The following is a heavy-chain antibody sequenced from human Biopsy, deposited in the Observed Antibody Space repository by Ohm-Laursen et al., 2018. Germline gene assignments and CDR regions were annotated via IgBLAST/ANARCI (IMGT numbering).Heavy chain of an antibody. V-gene: IGHV4-34*08. Sequence: TLSLTCSVFGKTFSDYQWSWIRQPPGKGLEWIGQINQAGTTNYNPSLKSRVSISADASKYEFSLRLTSGTAADTAVCLCGNEVHGRDYWGLGAQVTVSS. D-gene: IGHD2-15*01. J-gene: IGHJ4*02. CDR1: GKTFSDYQ. CDR3: GNEVHGRDY. CDR2: INQAGTT.